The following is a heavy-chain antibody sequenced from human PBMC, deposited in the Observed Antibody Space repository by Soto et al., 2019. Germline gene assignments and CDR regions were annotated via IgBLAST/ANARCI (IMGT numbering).Heavy chain of an antibody. D-gene: IGHD3-10*01. Sequence: SETLSLTCAVYGGSFSGYYWSWIRQPPGKGLEWIGEINHSGSTNYNPSLKSRVTISVDTSKNQFSLKLSSVTAADTAVYYCARGGMVRGTGRYYYYYMDVWGKGTTVTVSS. V-gene: IGHV4-34*01. J-gene: IGHJ6*03. CDR2: INHSGST. CDR1: GGSFSGYY. CDR3: ARGGMVRGTGRYYYYYMDV.